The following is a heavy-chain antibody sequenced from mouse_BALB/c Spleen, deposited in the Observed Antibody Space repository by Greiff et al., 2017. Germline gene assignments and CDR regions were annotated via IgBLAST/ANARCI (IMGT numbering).Heavy chain of an antibody. Sequence: QVQLQQSGAELVRPGASVTLSCKASGYTFTDYEMHWVKQTPVHGLEWIGAIDPETGGTAYNQKFKGKATLTADKSSSTAYMELRSLTSEDSAVYYCTRNYGNYGAAWFAYWGQGTLVTVSA. CDR2: IDPETGGT. V-gene: IGHV1-15*01. D-gene: IGHD2-1*01. J-gene: IGHJ3*01. CDR1: GYTFTDYE. CDR3: TRNYGNYGAAWFAY.